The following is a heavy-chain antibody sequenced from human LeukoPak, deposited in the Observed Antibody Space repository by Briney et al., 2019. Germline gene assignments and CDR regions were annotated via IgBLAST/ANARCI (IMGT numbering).Heavy chain of an antibody. CDR1: GFTFSSYG. J-gene: IGHJ4*02. CDR3: AKAAGGSGSYYTPLGY. Sequence: GGSLRLSCAASGFTFSSYGMHWVRQAPGKGLEWVAFIRYDGSNKYYADSVKGRFTISRDNSKNTLYLQMSSLRAEDTAVYYCAKAAGGSGSYYTPLGYWGQGTLVTVSS. CDR2: IRYDGSNK. V-gene: IGHV3-30*02. D-gene: IGHD3-10*01.